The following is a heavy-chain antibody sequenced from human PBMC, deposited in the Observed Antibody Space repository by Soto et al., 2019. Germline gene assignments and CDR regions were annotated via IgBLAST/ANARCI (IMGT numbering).Heavy chain of an antibody. D-gene: IGHD4-17*01. CDR1: GFTFSNCV. CDR2: ITTNGHT. CDR3: ANGLRNGRSHPAD. V-gene: IGHV3-23*01. J-gene: IGHJ4*02. Sequence: EVHLLESGGVLVQPGESLRLSCETSGFTFSNCVMTWVRQPPGKRLEWVSVITTNGHTDYADSVKGRFTISRDNSKNTVYLHMNSRRGEDAAVDYCANGLRNGRSHPADWGQGTLVTVSS.